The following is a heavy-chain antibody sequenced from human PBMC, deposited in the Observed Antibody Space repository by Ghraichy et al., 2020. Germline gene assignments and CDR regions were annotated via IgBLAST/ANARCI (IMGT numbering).Heavy chain of an antibody. D-gene: IGHD5-18*01. Sequence: SETLSLTCTVSGGSISSSSYYWGWIRQPPGKGLEWIGSIYYSGSTYYNPSLKSRVTISVDTSKNQFSLKLSSVTAADTAGYYCARLSDTAVDYWGQGTLVTVSS. CDR1: GGSISSSSYY. V-gene: IGHV4-39*01. CDR2: IYYSGST. J-gene: IGHJ4*02. CDR3: ARLSDTAVDY.